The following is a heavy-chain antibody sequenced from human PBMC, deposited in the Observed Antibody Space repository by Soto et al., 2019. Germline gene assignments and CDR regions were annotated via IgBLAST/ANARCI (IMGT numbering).Heavy chain of an antibody. CDR3: ARGRGGWFINQLLNAFDI. V-gene: IGHV4-59*01. CDR1: GGSISSYY. CDR2: IYYSGST. Sequence: QVQLQESGPGLVKPSETLSLTCTVSGGSISSYYWSWIRQPPGKGLEWIGYIYYSGSTNYNPSLKSLVTISVDTSKNHFSLKLSSVTAADTAVYYCARGRGGWFINQLLNAFDIWGQGTMVTVSS. D-gene: IGHD2-2*01. J-gene: IGHJ3*02.